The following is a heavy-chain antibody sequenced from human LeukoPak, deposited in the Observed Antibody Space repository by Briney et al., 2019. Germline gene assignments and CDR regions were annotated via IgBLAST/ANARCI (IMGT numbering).Heavy chain of an antibody. CDR3: ARRYFDY. CDR1: GFTVSSNY. CDR2: IYSGGST. Sequence: GGSLRLSCAASGFTVSSNYMSWVRQAPGKGLEWVSVIYSGGSTYYADSVKGRFTISRDNAKNSLYLQMNSLRAEDTAVYYCARRYFDYWGQGTLVTVSS. V-gene: IGHV3-53*01. J-gene: IGHJ4*02.